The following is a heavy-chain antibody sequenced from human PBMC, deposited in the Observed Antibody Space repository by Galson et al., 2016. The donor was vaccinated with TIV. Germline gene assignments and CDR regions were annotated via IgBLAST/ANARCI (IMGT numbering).Heavy chain of an antibody. V-gene: IGHV3-7*01. Sequence: SLRLSCADSRSTFSSSWMNWVRQAPGKGLGWVANINGDGTEIKYVDSVKGRFTISRDNAKNSLYLQMSNPRVEDTAIYYCAQWLGTSNSWGQGTLVTVSS. J-gene: IGHJ4*02. D-gene: IGHD6-19*01. CDR2: INGDGTEI. CDR3: AQWLGTSNS. CDR1: RSTFSSSW.